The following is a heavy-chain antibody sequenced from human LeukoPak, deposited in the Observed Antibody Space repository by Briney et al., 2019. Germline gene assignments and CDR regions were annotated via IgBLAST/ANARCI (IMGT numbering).Heavy chain of an antibody. CDR1: GFTFTSYS. Sequence: PGGSLRLSCTASGFTFTSYSMNWVRQAPGKGLEWVSTISGGGGSTYYADSVKGRFTISRDNSKNTLYLQVNSLRAEDTAVYYCAKMAVVAATQTCDYWGQGTLVTVSS. V-gene: IGHV3-23*01. J-gene: IGHJ4*02. CDR2: ISGGGGST. D-gene: IGHD2-15*01. CDR3: AKMAVVAATQTCDY.